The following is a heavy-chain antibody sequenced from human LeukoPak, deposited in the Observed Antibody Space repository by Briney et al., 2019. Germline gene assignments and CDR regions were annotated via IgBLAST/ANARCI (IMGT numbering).Heavy chain of an antibody. Sequence: PGGSLRLSCATSGFTFSSSAMSWVRQAPGKGLAWVSTISGSGGGTYYADSVKGRFTISRDNSKNTLYLQMNTLRAEDTAVYFCARDLRVHYYDSSGNYFDYWGQGTLVTVSS. D-gene: IGHD3-22*01. CDR3: ARDLRVHYYDSSGNYFDY. V-gene: IGHV3-23*01. CDR2: ISGSGGGT. CDR1: GFTFSSSA. J-gene: IGHJ4*02.